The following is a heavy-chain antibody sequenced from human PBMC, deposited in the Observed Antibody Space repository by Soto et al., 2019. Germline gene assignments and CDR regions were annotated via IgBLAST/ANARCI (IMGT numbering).Heavy chain of an antibody. Sequence: SETLSLTCTVSGGSISSGGYYFNWIRQHPGKGLEWIGYIDYSGTTYYNPSLKSRLTISVDTSKNQSSLKLTSVTAADTAVYYCARAEVLIAPFDPWGQGTLVTVSS. CDR2: IDYSGTT. J-gene: IGHJ5*02. CDR3: ARAEVLIAPFDP. D-gene: IGHD2-21*01. CDR1: GGSISSGGYY. V-gene: IGHV4-31*03.